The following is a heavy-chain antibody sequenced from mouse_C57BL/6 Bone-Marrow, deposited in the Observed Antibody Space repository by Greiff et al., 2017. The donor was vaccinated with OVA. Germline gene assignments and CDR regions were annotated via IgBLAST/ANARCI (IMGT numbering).Heavy chain of an antibody. V-gene: IGHV1-7*01. Sequence: VQVQQSGAELAKPGASVKLSCKASGYTFTSYWMHWVKQRPGQGLEWIGYINPSSGYTKYNQKFKDKATLTADKSSSTAYMQLSSLTYEDSAVYYCVGRWYFDVWGTGTTVTVSS. CDR1: GYTFTSYW. CDR2: INPSSGYT. CDR3: VGRWYFDV. J-gene: IGHJ1*03.